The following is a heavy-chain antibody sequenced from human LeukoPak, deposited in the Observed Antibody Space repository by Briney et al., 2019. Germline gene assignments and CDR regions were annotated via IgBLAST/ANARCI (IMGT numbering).Heavy chain of an antibody. CDR1: GFTFSTYA. CDR2: ISGTGGST. CDR3: AKKAGLRAPLTYYYYYMDV. D-gene: IGHD4-17*01. V-gene: IGHV3-23*01. J-gene: IGHJ6*03. Sequence: SGGSLRLSCAASGFTFSTYAMTWVRQAPGKGLEWVSLISGTGGSTYYADSVKGRFTISRDNSKNTLYLQMNSLRAEDTALYYCAKKAGLRAPLTYYYYYMDVWGKGTTVTVSS.